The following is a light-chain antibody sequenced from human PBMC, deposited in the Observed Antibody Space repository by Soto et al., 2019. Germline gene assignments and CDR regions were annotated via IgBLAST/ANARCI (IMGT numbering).Light chain of an antibody. CDR2: EVS. J-gene: IGLJ1*01. CDR3: ISYISTTTSYV. V-gene: IGLV2-14*01. Sequence: QSALTQPASVSGSPGQSITISCTGTSSDVGGYNYVSWYQQHPGKAPKLMIYEVSHRPSGISNRFSGSKSGNMASLTISGLQAEDEADYYCISYISTTTSYVFGTGTKLTVL. CDR1: SSDVGGYNY.